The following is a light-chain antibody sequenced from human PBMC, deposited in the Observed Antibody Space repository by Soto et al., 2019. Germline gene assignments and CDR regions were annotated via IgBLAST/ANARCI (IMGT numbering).Light chain of an antibody. CDR1: QTINNW. CDR2: HAS. J-gene: IGKJ1*01. V-gene: IGKV1-5*01. CDR3: QHNNSYPWT. Sequence: DIPMTQSPSTLSASIGDRVTITCRASQTINNWLAWYQQKPGKAPNLLVYHASNLATGGPSRFSGSAFGTDFTLTINSLQPDDFATYYCQHNNSYPWTFGQGTKVEIK.